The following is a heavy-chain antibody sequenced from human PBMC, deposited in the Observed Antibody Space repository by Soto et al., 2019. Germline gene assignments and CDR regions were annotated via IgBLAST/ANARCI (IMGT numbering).Heavy chain of an antibody. CDR3: ARHKIWFGESNHPMDV. CDR2: IYYSGST. CDR1: GGSISSGGYY. D-gene: IGHD3-10*01. V-gene: IGHV4-31*03. J-gene: IGHJ6*03. Sequence: SETLSLTCTVSGGSISSGGYYWSWIRQHPGKGLEWIGYIYYSGSTYYNPSLKSRVTISVDTSKNQFSLKLSSVTAADTAVYYCARHKIWFGESNHPMDVWGKGTTVTVSS.